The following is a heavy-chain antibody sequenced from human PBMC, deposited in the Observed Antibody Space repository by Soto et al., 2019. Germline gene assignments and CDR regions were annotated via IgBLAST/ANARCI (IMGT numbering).Heavy chain of an antibody. CDR1: GGSISSYY. J-gene: IGHJ3*02. Sequence: SETLSLTCTVSGGSISSYYWSWIRQPAGKGLEWIGRIYTSGSTNYNPSLKRRVTMSVDTSKNQFSLKLSSVTAADTAVDYCARDLDGYNFAFDIWGQGTLVTVSS. CDR2: IYTSGST. V-gene: IGHV4-4*07. CDR3: ARDLDGYNFAFDI. D-gene: IGHD5-12*01.